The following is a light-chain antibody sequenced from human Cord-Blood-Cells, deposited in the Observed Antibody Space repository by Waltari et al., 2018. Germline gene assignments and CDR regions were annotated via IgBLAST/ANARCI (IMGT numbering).Light chain of an antibody. J-gene: IGLJ3*02. Sequence: QSVLTPPPSASGTPGQRVPISCSGRSSNTGRNSVYCYQQLPGTAPKLLIYRNNQRPSGVPDRFSGSKSGTSASLAISGLRSEDEADYYCAAWDDSLSFWVFGGGTKLTVL. CDR1: SSNTGRNS. V-gene: IGLV1-47*01. CDR2: RNN. CDR3: AAWDDSLSFWV.